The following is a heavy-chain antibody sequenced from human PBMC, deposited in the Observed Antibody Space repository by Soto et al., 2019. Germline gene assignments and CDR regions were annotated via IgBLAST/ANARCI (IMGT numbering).Heavy chain of an antibody. J-gene: IGHJ6*02. CDR2: INSDGSST. V-gene: IGHV3-74*01. CDR3: AREGPLYGMDV. CDR1: GFTFSSYW. Sequence: GGSLRLSCAASGFTFSSYWMHWVRQAPGKGLVWVSRINSDGSSTSYADSVKGRFTISRDNAKNTLYLQMNSLRAEDTAVYYCAREGPLYGMDVWGQGATVTVSS.